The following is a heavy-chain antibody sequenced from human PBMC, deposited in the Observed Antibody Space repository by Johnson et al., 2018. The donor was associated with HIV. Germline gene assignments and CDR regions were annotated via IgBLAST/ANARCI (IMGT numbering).Heavy chain of an antibody. Sequence: VQLVESGGGVVQPGRSLRLSCAASGFTFSSYWMSWVRQAPGKGLEYVSVISSDGGTKYYANSVKGRFTISRDNSKNTVYLQMNSLRAEDTAVYYCARQGGRVCYAFDIWGQGTMVTVSS. CDR3: ARQGGRVCYAFDI. CDR1: GFTFSSYW. D-gene: IGHD2-15*01. V-gene: IGHV3-64*01. J-gene: IGHJ3*02. CDR2: ISSDGGTK.